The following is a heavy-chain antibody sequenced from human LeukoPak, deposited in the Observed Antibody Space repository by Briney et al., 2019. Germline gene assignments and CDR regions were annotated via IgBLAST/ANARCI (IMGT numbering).Heavy chain of an antibody. Sequence: GGSLRLSCAASGFTFDDYAMHWVRQAPGKGLEWVSGISWNSGSIGYADSVKGRFTISRDNAKNSLYLQMNSLRAEDTALYYCAKDRSYGSGSYAGRLFDYWGQGTLVTVSS. J-gene: IGHJ4*02. V-gene: IGHV3-9*01. D-gene: IGHD3-10*01. CDR3: AKDRSYGSGSYAGRLFDY. CDR1: GFTFDDYA. CDR2: ISWNSGSI.